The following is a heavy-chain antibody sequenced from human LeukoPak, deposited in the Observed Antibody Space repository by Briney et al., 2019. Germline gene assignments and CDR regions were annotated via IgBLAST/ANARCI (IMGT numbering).Heavy chain of an antibody. CDR2: TYYRSKWYN. J-gene: IGHJ4*02. D-gene: IGHD6-19*01. CDR1: GDSVSSNSAA. CDR3: ARDRKEWLALEGPMYYFDY. V-gene: IGHV6-1*01. Sequence: SQTLSLTCAISGDSVSSNSAAWNWIRQSPSRGLEWLGRTYYRSKWYNDYAVSVKSRITINPDTSKNQFSLQLNSVTPEDTAVYYCARDRKEWLALEGPMYYFDYWGQGTLVTVSS.